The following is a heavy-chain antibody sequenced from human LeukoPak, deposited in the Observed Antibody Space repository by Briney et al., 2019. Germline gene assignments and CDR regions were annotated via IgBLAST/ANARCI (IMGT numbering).Heavy chain of an antibody. D-gene: IGHD5-24*01. CDR1: GFMFRSNW. CDR3: AKEHPSLQNYG. V-gene: IGHV3-7*03. Sequence: AGSLRLSCSASGFMFRSNWMSWVRLAPGKGLEWVASIKEDGSETYYVDAVKGRCTIFRGNAHNSLYFQINGLSVQDTPVYYCAKEHPSLQNYG. CDR2: IKEDGSET. J-gene: IGHJ6*01.